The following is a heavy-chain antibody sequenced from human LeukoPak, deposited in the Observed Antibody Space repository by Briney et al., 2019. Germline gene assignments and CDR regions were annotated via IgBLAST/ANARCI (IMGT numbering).Heavy chain of an antibody. D-gene: IGHD2-15*01. CDR3: AREPTRYCSGGSCYDWFDP. Sequence: SETLSLTCTVSGGSISSGGYYWSWIRQPPGKGLEWIGYIYYSGSTNYNPSLKSRVTISVDTSKNQFSLKLSSVTAADTAVYYCAREPTRYCSGGSCYDWFDPWGQGTLVTVSS. V-gene: IGHV4-61*08. CDR1: GGSISSGGYY. CDR2: IYYSGST. J-gene: IGHJ5*02.